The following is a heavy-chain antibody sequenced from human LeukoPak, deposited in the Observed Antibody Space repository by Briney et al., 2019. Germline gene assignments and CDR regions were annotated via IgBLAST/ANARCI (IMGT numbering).Heavy chain of an antibody. D-gene: IGHD6-13*01. Sequence: ASVKVSCKAFGYTLSSYGISWVRQAPGQGLEWLGSISAYNGNTNYAQRLQGRVTVTTDTSTSTGYMELRSLGSDDTAVYYCATWSSSWYEHVFDIWGQGTVVTVSS. CDR3: ATWSSSWYEHVFDI. CDR1: GYTLSSYG. CDR2: ISAYNGNT. J-gene: IGHJ3*02. V-gene: IGHV1-18*01.